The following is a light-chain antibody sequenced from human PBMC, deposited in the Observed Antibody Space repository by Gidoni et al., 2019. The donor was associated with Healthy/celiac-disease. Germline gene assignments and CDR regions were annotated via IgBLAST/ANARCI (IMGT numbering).Light chain of an antibody. CDR1: SSDVGGYNY. CDR2: DVS. V-gene: IGLV2-14*03. CDR3: SSYTISSTFYV. Sequence: QSALTQPASVSGSPGPSLPISFTGTSSDVGGYNYVSWSQPHPGKAPKLMIYDVSNRPSGVSKRFSCSKSGTTASLTIAGLQAEDEANYYCSSYTISSTFYVFGTGTKVTVL. J-gene: IGLJ1*01.